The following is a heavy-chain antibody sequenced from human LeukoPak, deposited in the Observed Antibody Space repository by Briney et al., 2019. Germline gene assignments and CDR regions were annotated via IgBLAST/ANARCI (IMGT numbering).Heavy chain of an antibody. V-gene: IGHV3-7*01. J-gene: IGHJ4*02. D-gene: IGHD3-3*01. CDR3: AREYYDFWSGYYIYFDY. CDR2: IKQDGSEK. Sequence: PPGGSLRLSCAASGFTFSSYWMSWVRQAPGKGLEWVANIKQDGSEKYYVDSVKGRFTISRDNAKNSLYLQMNSLRAEDTAVYYCAREYYDFWSGYYIYFDYWGQGTLVTVSS. CDR1: GFTFSSYW.